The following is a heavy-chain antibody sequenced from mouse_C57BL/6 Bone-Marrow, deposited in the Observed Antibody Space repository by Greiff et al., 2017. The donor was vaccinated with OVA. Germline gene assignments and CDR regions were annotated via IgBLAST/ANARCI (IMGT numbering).Heavy chain of an antibody. Sequence: VQLQQSGSELRSPGSSVKLSCKDFDSEVFPIAYMSWVRQQPGHGFEWIGGILPSIGRTIYGEKFEDKATLDADTLSNTAYLELNRMASEDSADYDCARNGYDDETGYDFDYWGQGTTLTVSS. D-gene: IGHD2-2*01. CDR1: DSEVFPIAY. V-gene: IGHV15-2*01. CDR3: ARNGYDDETGYDFDY. CDR2: ILPSIGRT. J-gene: IGHJ2*01.